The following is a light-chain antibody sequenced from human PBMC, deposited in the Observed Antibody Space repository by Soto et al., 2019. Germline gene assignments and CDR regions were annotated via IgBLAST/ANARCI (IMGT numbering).Light chain of an antibody. V-gene: IGLV2-11*01. CDR3: CSYAGSYAXAYV. CDR2: DVS. CDR1: SSDVCGYNY. J-gene: IGLJ1*01. Sequence: QSALAQPRSVSGSPVQSVTISCTGTSSDVCGYNYLSWYQQHPGKAPKLMIDDVSKRPAGVPDRFSGSKCGNTASLTISGIQAEDEDDYYYCSYAGSYAXAYVFGRGTKV.